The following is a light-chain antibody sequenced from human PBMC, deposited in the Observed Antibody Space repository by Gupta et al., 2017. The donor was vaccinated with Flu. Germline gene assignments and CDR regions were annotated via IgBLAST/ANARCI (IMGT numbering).Light chain of an antibody. Sequence: QSALTQPASVSGSPGQSITISCPGTSSDVGGYNYVSWYQQYPGKAPKLIIYDVSIRPSGISNRFSGSKSGNTASLTVSGLQAEDEADYYCSSHTSSRTRVFGGGTKVTVL. V-gene: IGLV2-14*01. CDR3: SSHTSSRTRV. CDR2: DVS. CDR1: SSDVGGYNY. J-gene: IGLJ3*02.